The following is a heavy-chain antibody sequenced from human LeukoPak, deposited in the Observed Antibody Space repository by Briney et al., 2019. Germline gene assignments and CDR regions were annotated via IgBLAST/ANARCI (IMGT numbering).Heavy chain of an antibody. Sequence: SETLSLTCTVSGGSISNSYWGWIRQPAGSGLEWIGRINRSGITKYKPSLGSRVTMSVDPSKNQLSLTLRSVTAADTALYYCGRESGSVAGTVEVWGQGILVTVS. D-gene: IGHD6-19*01. J-gene: IGHJ4*02. V-gene: IGHV4-4*07. CDR3: GRESGSVAGTVEV. CDR1: GGSISNSY. CDR2: INRSGIT.